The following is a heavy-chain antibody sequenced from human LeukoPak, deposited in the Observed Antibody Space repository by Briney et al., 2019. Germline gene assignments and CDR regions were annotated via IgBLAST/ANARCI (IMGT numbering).Heavy chain of an antibody. D-gene: IGHD2-2*01. J-gene: IGHJ4*02. Sequence: GESLRISCQGSGYSFTTYWITWVRQLPGKGLEWMGRIDPSDSYTTYSPSFQGHVTISADKSISTAYLQWSSLKASDTAIYYCASLEQTWGVVVVPASSSYWGQGTLVTVSS. CDR1: GYSFTTYW. CDR3: ASLEQTWGVVVVPASSSY. V-gene: IGHV5-10-1*01. CDR2: IDPSDSYT.